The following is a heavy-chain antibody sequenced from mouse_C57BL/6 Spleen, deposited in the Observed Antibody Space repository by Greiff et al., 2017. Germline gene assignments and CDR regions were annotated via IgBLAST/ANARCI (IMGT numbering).Heavy chain of an antibody. CDR1: GFSLTSYG. CDR3: ARNRRPTVVAEDAMDY. D-gene: IGHD1-1*01. Sequence: QVQLQQSGPGLVQPSQSLSITCTVSGFSLTSYGVHWVRQSPGKGLEWLGVIWSGGSTDNNEAFISRLSISKDNSKSQVFFKRNSLQADDTAIYYFARNRRPTVVAEDAMDYWGQGTSVTVSS. V-gene: IGHV2-2*01. CDR2: IWSGGST. J-gene: IGHJ4*01.